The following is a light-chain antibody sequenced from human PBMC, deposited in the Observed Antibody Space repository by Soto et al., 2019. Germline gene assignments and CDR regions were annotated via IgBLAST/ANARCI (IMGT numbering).Light chain of an antibody. J-gene: IGLJ1*01. V-gene: IGLV2-8*01. CDR2: EVV. CDR3: KSYAGSYTYV. Sequence: QPALTQPPSASGYPGQSVTISCTGTKNDIGVYDFVSWYQHHPGKAPRLIIYEVVQRPSGVPDRFSGSKSGNTASLTVSGLQAADDAEYFCKSYAGSYTYVFGSGTKV. CDR1: KNDIGVYDF.